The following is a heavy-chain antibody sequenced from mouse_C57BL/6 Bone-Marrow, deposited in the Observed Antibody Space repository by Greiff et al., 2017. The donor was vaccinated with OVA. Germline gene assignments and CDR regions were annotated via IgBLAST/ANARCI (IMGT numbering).Heavy chain of an antibody. D-gene: IGHD1-1*01. V-gene: IGHV5-6*01. J-gene: IGHJ3*01. CDR1: GFTFSSYG. Sequence: EVKLVESGGDLVKPGGSLKLSCAASGFTFSSYGMSWVRQTPDKRLEWVATISSGGSYTYYPDSVKGRFTISRDNAKNTLYLQMSSLKSEDTAMYYCARHTTVAGAYWGQGTLVTVSA. CDR3: ARHTTVAGAY. CDR2: ISSGGSYT.